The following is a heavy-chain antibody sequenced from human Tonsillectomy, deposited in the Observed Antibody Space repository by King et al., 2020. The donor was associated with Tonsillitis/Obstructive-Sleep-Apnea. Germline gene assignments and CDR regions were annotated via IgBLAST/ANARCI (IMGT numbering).Heavy chain of an antibody. CDR2: VRDKANSYTA. J-gene: IGHJ2*01. V-gene: IGHV3-72*01. CDR1: GFTFSHHY. Sequence: QLVQSGGGLVQPEGSLRLSCAASGFTFSHHYMDWVRQAPGKGLEWVGRVRDKANSYTAEYAASVKGRFTISRDDSRNSLFLQMNSLKTEDTAVYYCARDRGYDFWSGYYFHLWGRGTLVTVSA. CDR3: ARDRGYDFWSGYYFHL. D-gene: IGHD3-3*01.